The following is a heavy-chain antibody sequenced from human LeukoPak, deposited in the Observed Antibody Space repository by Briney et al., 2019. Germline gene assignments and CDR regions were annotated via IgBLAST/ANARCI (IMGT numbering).Heavy chain of an antibody. CDR2: IDYSGIT. D-gene: IGHD1-1*01. V-gene: IGHV4-30-4*08. J-gene: IGHJ4*02. CDR3: ARRIATTANFDF. CDR1: GASVSSGDYY. Sequence: PSQSLSLTSTVSGASVSSGDYYWSWVRQPPGKGLEWIGYIDYSGITFYNPSLKSRITMSIDSSRNQFSLKLTSVTAADTAVYYCARRIATTANFDFWGQGTLVTVSS.